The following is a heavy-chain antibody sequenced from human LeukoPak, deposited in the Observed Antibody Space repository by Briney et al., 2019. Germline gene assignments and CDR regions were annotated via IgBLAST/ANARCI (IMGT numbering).Heavy chain of an antibody. CDR3: ATQDILDY. Sequence: GGSLRLSCAASGFTFSSYWMHWVRQAPGEGLVWVSRIDNVGSSTNYADSVKGRFTISSDNAKNTVYLQMNSLRAEDTAMYYCATQDILDYWGQGTLVTVSS. V-gene: IGHV3-74*01. J-gene: IGHJ4*02. CDR1: GFTFSSYW. CDR2: IDNVGSST.